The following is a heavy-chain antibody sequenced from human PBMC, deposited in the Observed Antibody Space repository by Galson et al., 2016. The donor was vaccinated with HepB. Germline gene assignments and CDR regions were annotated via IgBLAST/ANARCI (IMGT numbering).Heavy chain of an antibody. CDR3: SRDLRNVERPDLTYYYGMDV. D-gene: IGHD1-1*01. CDR2: ISGSGSYL. CDR1: GFTFSTYN. J-gene: IGHJ6*02. V-gene: IGHV3-21*01. Sequence: SLRLSCAASGFTFSTYNMNWVRQTPGKGLEWVSSISGSGSYLYYADSVKGRSTISRANANNSLYLHLGSLRAEDTAVYYCSRDLRNVERPDLTYYYGMDVWGQGTTVTVSS.